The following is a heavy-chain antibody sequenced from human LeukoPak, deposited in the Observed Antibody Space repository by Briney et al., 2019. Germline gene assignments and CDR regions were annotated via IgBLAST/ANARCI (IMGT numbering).Heavy chain of an antibody. CDR2: MNPNSGNT. Sequence: ASVKVSCKASGYTFTSYDINWVRQATGQGLEWMGWMNPNSGNTGYAQKFQGRVTMTRNTSISTAYMELSSLRSEDTAVYYCARPKTYYYDSTPDYFDYWGQGTLVTVSS. V-gene: IGHV1-8*01. D-gene: IGHD3-22*01. CDR3: ARPKTYYYDSTPDYFDY. CDR1: GYTFTSYD. J-gene: IGHJ4*02.